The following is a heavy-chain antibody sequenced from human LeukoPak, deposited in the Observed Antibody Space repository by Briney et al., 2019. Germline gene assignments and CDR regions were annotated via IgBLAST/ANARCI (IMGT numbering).Heavy chain of an antibody. CDR1: GFTFSDYN. V-gene: IGHV3-21*01. J-gene: IGHJ4*02. CDR3: ARGPDIVVVPAAIEGAEGVFDY. D-gene: IGHD2-2*02. CDR2: ITSGTTYI. Sequence: PGGSLRLSCAASGFTFSDYNMNWVRQSPEKGLEWVSSITSGTTYIYYADSVRGRFTLSRDNSKNTLYLQMNSLRAEDTAVYYCARGPDIVVVPAAIEGAEGVFDYWGQGTLVTVSS.